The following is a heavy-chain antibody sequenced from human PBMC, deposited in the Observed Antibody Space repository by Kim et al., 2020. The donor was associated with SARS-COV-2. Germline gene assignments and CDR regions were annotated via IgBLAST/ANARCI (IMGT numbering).Heavy chain of an antibody. CDR2: KKGHGSEE. CDR1: GFSLGNDW. CDR3: AALDTAHVPGGI. Sequence: LSLTCVVSGFSLGNDWMSWVRQAPGKGLEWVAMKKGHGSEEYYVDSVKGRFTMSRDNAKNSLYLQMSSLRTEDTAIYYCAALDTAHVPGGIWGQGTL. V-gene: IGHV3-7*01. J-gene: IGHJ4*02. D-gene: IGHD3-10*02.